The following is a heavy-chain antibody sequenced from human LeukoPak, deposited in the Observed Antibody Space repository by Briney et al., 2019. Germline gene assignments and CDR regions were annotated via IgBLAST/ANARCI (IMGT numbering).Heavy chain of an antibody. Sequence: PGGSLRLSCAASGFTFSSYGMHWVRQAPGKGLEWVAFIRYDGSNKYYADSVKGRFTISRDNSKNTLYLQMNSLRAEDTAVYYCAKASRRGQWLVQDLLGYYFDYWGQGTLVTVSS. J-gene: IGHJ4*02. CDR2: IRYDGSNK. CDR3: AKASRRGQWLVQDLLGYYFDY. CDR1: GFTFSSYG. V-gene: IGHV3-30*02. D-gene: IGHD6-19*01.